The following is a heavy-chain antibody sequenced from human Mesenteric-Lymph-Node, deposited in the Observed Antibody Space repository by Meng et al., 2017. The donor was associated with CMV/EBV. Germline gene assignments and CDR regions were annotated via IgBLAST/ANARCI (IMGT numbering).Heavy chain of an antibody. V-gene: IGHV3-30-3*01. D-gene: IGHD3-3*01. CDR3: ARAKINYDFFYLDAFDI. CDR2: ISYDGSNE. CDR1: GFTFSRFA. J-gene: IGHJ3*02. Sequence: GGSLRLSCAASGFTFSRFAMYWVRQAPGKGLEWVAFISYDGSNEYYADSVKGRFTISRDSSKNTLYLQMNSLSAEDTAVYYCARAKINYDFFYLDAFDIWGQGTVVTVSS.